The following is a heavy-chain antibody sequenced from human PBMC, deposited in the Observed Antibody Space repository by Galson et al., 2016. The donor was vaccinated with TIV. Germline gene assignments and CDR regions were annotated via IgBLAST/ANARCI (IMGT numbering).Heavy chain of an antibody. CDR2: VFYTGSA. Sequence: SETLSLTCTVSGGSINSYYWPWVRQPPGKGLEWIGHVFYTGSADYNPSLKSRVTISLDTSKNQFSLKMRSVTAADTAVYFCAREKSGFETVDRFHYDMDVWGKGTAVTVS. J-gene: IGHJ6*03. CDR3: AREKSGFETVDRFHYDMDV. D-gene: IGHD5-12*01. CDR1: GGSINSYY. V-gene: IGHV4-59*13.